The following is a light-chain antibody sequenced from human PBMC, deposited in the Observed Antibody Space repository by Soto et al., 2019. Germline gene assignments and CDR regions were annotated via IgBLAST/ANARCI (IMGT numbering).Light chain of an antibody. Sequence: DIQMTQSPSSLSASVGDRVTITCRASQSISSYLNWYQQKPGKAPKLLIYAASSLQSGVPSRFSGSGSGTDFTLTISSMPTAYSAHYYCQQSHSTPPTFGQGTKVDI. CDR3: QQSHSTPPT. CDR2: AAS. J-gene: IGKJ1*01. CDR1: QSISSY. V-gene: IGKV1-39*01.